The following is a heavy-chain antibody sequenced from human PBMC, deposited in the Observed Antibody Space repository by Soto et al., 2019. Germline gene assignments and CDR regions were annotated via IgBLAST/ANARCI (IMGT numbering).Heavy chain of an antibody. CDR2: ISSSGSTI. Sequence: GGSLRLSCADSGFTFSSYEMNWVRQAPGKGLEWVSYISSSGSTIYYADSVKGRFTISRDNAKNSLYLQMNSLRAEDTAVYYCARGIGGSYYYDSSGSLDYWGQGTLVTVSS. CDR3: ARGIGGSYYYDSSGSLDY. V-gene: IGHV3-48*03. J-gene: IGHJ4*02. D-gene: IGHD3-22*01. CDR1: GFTFSSYE.